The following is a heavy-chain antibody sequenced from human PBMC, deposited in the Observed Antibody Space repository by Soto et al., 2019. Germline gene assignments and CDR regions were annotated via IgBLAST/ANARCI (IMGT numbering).Heavy chain of an antibody. D-gene: IGHD5-18*01. V-gene: IGHV3-53*02. CDR2: FESGGRI. CDR1: GFSVRTNY. J-gene: IGHJ6*02. Sequence: EVQLVETGGGLIQPGGSLRLSCAASGFSVRTNYMSWVRQSPGKGLEWVSVFESGGRIYYADSVKGRFTISRDTSKKTLYLQMNSLRTEDTAVYYCARSDPGYAYGLNVWGQGTTVTVSS. CDR3: ARSDPGYAYGLNV.